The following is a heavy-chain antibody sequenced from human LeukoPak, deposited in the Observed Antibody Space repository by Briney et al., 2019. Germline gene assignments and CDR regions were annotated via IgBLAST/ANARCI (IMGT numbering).Heavy chain of an antibody. V-gene: IGHV1-8*01. Sequence: ASVKVSCKASGYTFTSYDINWVRQATGPGLKWMGWMNPNSGNTGYAQKFQGRVTMTRNTSISTAYMELSSLRSEDTAVYYCARVWFGELGLDYWGQGTLVTVSS. CDR3: ARVWFGELGLDY. J-gene: IGHJ4*02. CDR2: MNPNSGNT. CDR1: GYTFTSYD. D-gene: IGHD3-10*01.